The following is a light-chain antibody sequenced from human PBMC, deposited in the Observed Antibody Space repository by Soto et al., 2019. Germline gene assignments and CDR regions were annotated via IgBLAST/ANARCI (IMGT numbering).Light chain of an antibody. Sequence: QSALTQPASVSGSPGQSITISCTGTTSDVGGYNYVSWHQQHPGKAPKLMIYDVINRPSWVSNRFSGSKSDNTASLTISGLQAEDEADYYCTSYTSSGTHVFGSGTKLTVL. CDR3: TSYTSSGTHV. J-gene: IGLJ2*01. CDR1: TSDVGGYNY. CDR2: DVI. V-gene: IGLV2-14*01.